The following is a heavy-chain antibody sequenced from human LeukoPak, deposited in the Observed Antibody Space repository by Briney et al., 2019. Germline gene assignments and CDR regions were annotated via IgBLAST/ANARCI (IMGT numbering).Heavy chain of an antibody. CDR2: IYYSGST. J-gene: IGHJ6*02. V-gene: IGHV4-59*01. D-gene: IGHD2-21*02. CDR3: ARGDPPYYYYGMDV. CDR1: GGSISSYC. Sequence: SETLSLTCTVSGGSISSYCWSWIRQPPGKGLEWIGYIYYSGSTNYNPSLKSQVTISVDTSKNQFSLKLTSVTAADTAVYYCARGDPPYYYYGMDVWGQGTTVTVSS.